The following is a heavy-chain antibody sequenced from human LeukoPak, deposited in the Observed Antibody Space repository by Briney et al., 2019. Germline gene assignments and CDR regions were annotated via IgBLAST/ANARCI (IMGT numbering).Heavy chain of an antibody. CDR1: GFTFSSYV. J-gene: IGHJ4*02. CDR3: ARDPFPFYGSGSYVDY. D-gene: IGHD3-10*01. Sequence: SGGSLRLSCAASGFTFSSYVMHWVRQAPGKGLEWVAVIWYDGSNKYYADSVKGRFTISRDNSKNTLYLQMNSLRAEDTAVYYCARDPFPFYGSGSYVDYWGQGTLVTVSS. CDR2: IWYDGSNK. V-gene: IGHV3-33*01.